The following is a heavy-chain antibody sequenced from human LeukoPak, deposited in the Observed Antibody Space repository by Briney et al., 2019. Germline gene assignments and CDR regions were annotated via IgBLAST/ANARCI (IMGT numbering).Heavy chain of an antibody. Sequence: GASVKVSCKASGYTFTSHDINWVRQATGQGLEWMGWMNPNSGNTGYAQKFQGRVTMTRDTSINTAYMELSSLTSEDTAIYYCASYDDEYYDILTGFPHWGQGTLVTVSS. CDR1: GYTFTSHD. V-gene: IGHV1-8*01. D-gene: IGHD3-9*01. CDR2: MNPNSGNT. CDR3: ASYDDEYYDILTGFPH. J-gene: IGHJ1*01.